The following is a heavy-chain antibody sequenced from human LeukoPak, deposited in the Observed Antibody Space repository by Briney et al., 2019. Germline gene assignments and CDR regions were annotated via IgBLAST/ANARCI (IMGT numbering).Heavy chain of an antibody. J-gene: IGHJ3*02. CDR2: INPNSGGT. CDR1: GYTFTGYY. D-gene: IGHD1-26*01. V-gene: IGHV1-2*02. Sequence: ASVKVSCKASGYTFTGYYMHWVRQAPGQGLEWMGWINPNSGGTNYAQKFQGRVTMTRDTSISTAYMELSRLRSDDTAVYYCARDLEWELLQAFDIWGQGTMVTVSS. CDR3: ARDLEWELLQAFDI.